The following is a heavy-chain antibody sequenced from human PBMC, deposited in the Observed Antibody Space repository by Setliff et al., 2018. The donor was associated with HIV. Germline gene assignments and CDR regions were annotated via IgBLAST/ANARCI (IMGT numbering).Heavy chain of an antibody. CDR1: GDSIDSPHC. J-gene: IGHJ4*02. CDR3: VRNSGWALGS. CDR2: VCQRGGV. D-gene: IGHD3-16*01. Sequence: SETLSLTCTVSGDSIDSPHCWSWVRQSLEKGLEWIGEVCQRGGVNYYPFFWSRAIISMDKPRSYFSLRLTSVTAADTAIYFCVRNSGWALGSWGQGILVTVSS. V-gene: IGHV4-4*02.